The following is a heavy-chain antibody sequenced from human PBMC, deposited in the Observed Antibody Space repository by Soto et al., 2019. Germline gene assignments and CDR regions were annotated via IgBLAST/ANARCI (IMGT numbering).Heavy chain of an antibody. D-gene: IGHD4-4*01. Sequence: ASVKVSCKASGDAFSSYSISWVRQAPGQGLEWMGGIVPIFGTTVYAPRLQGRVTITADGPTSTPYMELSGLTFEDTAMYYCARHISNFRYYYYAMDVWGQGTTVTVSS. CDR1: GDAFSSYS. J-gene: IGHJ6*02. CDR3: ARHISNFRYYYYAMDV. V-gene: IGHV1-69*13. CDR2: IVPIFGTT.